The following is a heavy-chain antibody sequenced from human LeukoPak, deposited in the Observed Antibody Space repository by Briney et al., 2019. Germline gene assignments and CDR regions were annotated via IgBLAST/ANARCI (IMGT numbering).Heavy chain of an antibody. Sequence: SETLSLTCTVSGGSISSGDYYWSWIRQPPGKGLEWIGYIYYSGSTYYNPSLKSRVTISVDTSKNQFSLKLSSVTAADTAVYYCARVIDQRGVYFDYWGQGTLVTVSS. CDR1: GGSISSGDYY. D-gene: IGHD6-25*01. J-gene: IGHJ4*02. V-gene: IGHV4-30-4*01. CDR3: ARVIDQRGVYFDY. CDR2: IYYSGST.